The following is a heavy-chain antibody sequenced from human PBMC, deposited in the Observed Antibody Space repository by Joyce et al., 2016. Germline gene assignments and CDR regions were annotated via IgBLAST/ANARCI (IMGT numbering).Heavy chain of an antibody. D-gene: IGHD5-12*01. J-gene: IGHJ4*02. Sequence: QVLLVQSGTEVKKPGASVKVSCTTSGYTFNTFAISWVRQAPGQGLEWMGGISGHSDNTKYAQEFQDRLTLTTDRSTSTAYMELRSLRSDDTAVYFWARDLEYSGYGDYWGQGSLVTVSS. CDR2: ISGHSDNT. CDR1: GYTFNTFA. CDR3: ARDLEYSGYGDY. V-gene: IGHV1-18*01.